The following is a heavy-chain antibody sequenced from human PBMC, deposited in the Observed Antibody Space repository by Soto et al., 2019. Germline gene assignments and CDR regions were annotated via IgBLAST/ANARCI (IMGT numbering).Heavy chain of an antibody. D-gene: IGHD6-19*01. V-gene: IGHV3-23*01. CDR2: ISSVGGAT. Sequence: GGSLRLSCAASGFTFGNFAMSWVRQAPGEGLEWVSGISSVGGATNYADSVKGRFTISRDNSKNTVYLQMNSLRGEDTAVYYCAKDRMPVSGTLFDFWGQGILVTVSS. CDR3: AKDRMPVSGTLFDF. J-gene: IGHJ4*02. CDR1: GFTFGNFA.